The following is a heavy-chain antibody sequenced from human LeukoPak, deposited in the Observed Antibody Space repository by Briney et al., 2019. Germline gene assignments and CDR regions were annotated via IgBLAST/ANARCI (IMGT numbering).Heavy chain of an antibody. CDR3: AKGDVLRYFDWLSFDY. Sequence: GGSLRLSCAASGFTFSSCGMHWVRQAPGKGLEWVAFIRYDGSNKYYADSVKGRFTISRDNSKNTLYLQMNSLRAEDTAVYYCAKGDVLRYFDWLSFDYWGQGTLVTVSS. V-gene: IGHV3-30*02. CDR1: GFTFSSCG. CDR2: IRYDGSNK. J-gene: IGHJ4*02. D-gene: IGHD3-9*01.